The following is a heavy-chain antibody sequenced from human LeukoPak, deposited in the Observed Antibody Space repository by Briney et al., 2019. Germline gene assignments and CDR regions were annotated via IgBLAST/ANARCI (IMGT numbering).Heavy chain of an antibody. CDR1: GYTLTELS. CDR3: AIALYYYDSSGYYLDY. CDR2: FDPEDGET. J-gene: IGHJ4*02. D-gene: IGHD3-22*01. Sequence: ASVKVSCKVSGYTLTELSMHWMRQAPGKGLEWMGGFDPEDGETIYAQKFQGGVTMTEDTSTDTAYMELSSLRSEDTAVYYCAIALYYYDSSGYYLDYWGQGTLVTVSS. V-gene: IGHV1-24*01.